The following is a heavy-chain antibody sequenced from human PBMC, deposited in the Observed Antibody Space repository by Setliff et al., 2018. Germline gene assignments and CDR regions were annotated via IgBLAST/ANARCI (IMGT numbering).Heavy chain of an antibody. CDR3: ARGVLLKVRGVTFDY. Sequence: SVKVSCNASGGTFSSYAISWVRQAPGQGLEWMGGIIPIFGTANYAQKFQGRVTITTDESTSTAYMELSSLRSEDTAVYYCARGVLLKVRGVTFDYWGQGTLVTVSS. J-gene: IGHJ4*02. V-gene: IGHV1-69*05. CDR2: IIPIFGTA. D-gene: IGHD3-10*01. CDR1: GGTFSSYA.